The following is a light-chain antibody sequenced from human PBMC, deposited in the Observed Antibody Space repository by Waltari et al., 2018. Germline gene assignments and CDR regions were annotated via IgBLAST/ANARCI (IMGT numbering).Light chain of an antibody. Sequence: QSVLTQPPSASGTPGQRVTISCSGRASNLGGNVVNWYQQFPGKAPKLVIYRNDQRPSGVRDRFSGSKSGTSASLAISGLQSEDEADYYCAAWDDSPNGHWVFGGGTKVTVL. CDR2: RND. CDR3: AAWDDSPNGHWV. CDR1: ASNLGGNV. J-gene: IGLJ3*02. V-gene: IGLV1-44*01.